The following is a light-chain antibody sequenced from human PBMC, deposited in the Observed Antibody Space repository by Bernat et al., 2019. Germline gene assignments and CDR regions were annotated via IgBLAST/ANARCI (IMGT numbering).Light chain of an antibody. CDR1: SSDIGSYNY. J-gene: IGLJ1*01. V-gene: IGLV2-14*03. CDR3: SSYTRSATYV. CDR2: AVA. Sequence: QSALTQPASVSGSPGQSITISCIGTSSDIGSYNYVSWYQQHPGKAPNLLIYAVANRPSGVSNRFSASKSGNTASLTISGLQAEDESDYYCSSYTRSATYVFGTGTKDTVL.